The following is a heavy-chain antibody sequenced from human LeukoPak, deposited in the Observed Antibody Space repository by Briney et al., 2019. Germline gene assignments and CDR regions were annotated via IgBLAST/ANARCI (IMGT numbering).Heavy chain of an antibody. Sequence: GGSLRLSCAASGFTFTIYWMSWVRQAPGKGLEWVANIDQDGREKSFVDSVRGRFSISRDNAKNTLYLQMNSLRVEDTAVYYCAKSSRYGTGWYGRIDYWGQGTLVTVS. CDR2: IDQDGREK. CDR1: GFTFTIYW. D-gene: IGHD6-19*01. V-gene: IGHV3-7*01. J-gene: IGHJ4*02. CDR3: AKSSRYGTGWYGRIDY.